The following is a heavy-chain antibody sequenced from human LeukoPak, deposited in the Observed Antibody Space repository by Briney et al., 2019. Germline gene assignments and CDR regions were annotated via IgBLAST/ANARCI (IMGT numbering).Heavy chain of an antibody. V-gene: IGHV3-43*02. Sequence: PGGSLRLSCAASGFTFDDYAMHWVRQAPGKGLEWVYLISGDGGSTYYADSVKGRFTISRDNSKNSLYLQMNSLRTEDTALYYCAKDMADTAMVTFDIWGQGTMVTVSS. J-gene: IGHJ3*02. CDR2: ISGDGGST. CDR1: GFTFDDYA. CDR3: AKDMADTAMVTFDI. D-gene: IGHD5-18*01.